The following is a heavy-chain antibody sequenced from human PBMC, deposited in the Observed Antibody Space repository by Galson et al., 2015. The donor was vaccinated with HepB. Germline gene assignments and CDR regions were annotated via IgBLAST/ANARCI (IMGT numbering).Heavy chain of an antibody. CDR2: INSDGTYI. CDR1: GFTFSNYW. V-gene: IGHV3-74*01. CDR3: ARTRGAAAGIFDS. J-gene: IGHJ4*02. D-gene: IGHD6-13*01. Sequence: SLRLSCAASGFTFSNYWMHWVRHAPGKGLVWVSRINSDGTYITYADSVKGRFTISRDNAKNTLYLQMNSPRAEDTALYYCARTRGAAAGIFDSWGQGSLVTVSS.